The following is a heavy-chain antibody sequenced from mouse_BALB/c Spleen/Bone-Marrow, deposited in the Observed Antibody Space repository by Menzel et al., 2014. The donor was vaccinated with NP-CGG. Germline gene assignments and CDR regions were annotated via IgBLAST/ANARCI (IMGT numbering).Heavy chain of an antibody. Sequence: DVKLVESGGGLVKPGGSLKLSCAASGFTFSDYYMYWVRQTPEKRLEWVATISDGGSYTYYPDSVKGRFTVSRDNAKNNLYLQMSSLKSEDTAMYYCAREYGTSYDYYFDVWGAGTTATVSS. D-gene: IGHD1-1*01. CDR2: ISDGGSYT. CDR3: AREYGTSYDYYFDV. CDR1: GFTFSDYY. V-gene: IGHV5-4*02. J-gene: IGHJ1*01.